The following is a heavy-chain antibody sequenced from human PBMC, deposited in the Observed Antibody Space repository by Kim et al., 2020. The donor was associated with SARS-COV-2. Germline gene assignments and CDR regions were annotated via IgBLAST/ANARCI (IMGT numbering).Heavy chain of an antibody. Sequence: GESLKISCKGSGYIFANDWIAWVRQMPGKEMEWMGSIFPGDSDTTYSPAFEGQVTITADKSISTAYLQWSTLRASDSATYFCARRFSAHYFFDYWGQGTVVTVSS. CDR1: GYIFANDW. CDR2: IFPGDSDT. V-gene: IGHV5-51*01. D-gene: IGHD1-26*01. CDR3: ARRFSAHYFFDY. J-gene: IGHJ4*02.